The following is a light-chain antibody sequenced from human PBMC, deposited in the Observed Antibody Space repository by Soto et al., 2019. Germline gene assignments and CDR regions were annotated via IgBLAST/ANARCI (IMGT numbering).Light chain of an antibody. CDR1: KDITNS. J-gene: IGKJ4*01. CDR2: DAS. CDR3: QQYDQLSLT. V-gene: IGKV1-33*01. Sequence: IQMTQSPSSLSASVGNRSIITCQASKDITNSLNWYQQKPGKAPNLLIFDASNLDAGGASRSSGSGSGKYFTSTSNSLPEDYAATYCCQQYDQLSLTFGGGTKVDIK.